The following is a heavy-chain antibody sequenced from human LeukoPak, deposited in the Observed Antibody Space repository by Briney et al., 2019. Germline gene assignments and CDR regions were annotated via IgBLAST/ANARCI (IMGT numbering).Heavy chain of an antibody. CDR2: ISSSSSTI. V-gene: IGHV3-48*01. CDR1: GFTFSSYS. CDR3: ARDRSDAFDI. Sequence: GGSLRLSCAASGFTFSSYSMTWVRQAPGKGLEWVSYISSSSSTIYYADSVKGRFTISRDNAKNSLYLQMNSLRAEDTAVYYCARDRSDAFDIWGQGTMVTVSS. J-gene: IGHJ3*02.